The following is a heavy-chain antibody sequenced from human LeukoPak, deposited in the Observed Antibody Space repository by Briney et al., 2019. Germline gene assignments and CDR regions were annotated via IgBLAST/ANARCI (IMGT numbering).Heavy chain of an antibody. CDR2: IHTSGGT. Sequence: SETLSLTCTVSGGSISSSHWSWIRQPPGKGLEWIGNIHTSGGTNYSPSLKSRVTISLDTSRNQFSLELSSVTAADTAVYYCARGRSTVVTPNYYYYYCMDVWGKGTTVTVSS. CDR3: ARGRSTVVTPNYYYYYCMDV. J-gene: IGHJ6*03. V-gene: IGHV4-4*09. D-gene: IGHD4-23*01. CDR1: GGSISSSH.